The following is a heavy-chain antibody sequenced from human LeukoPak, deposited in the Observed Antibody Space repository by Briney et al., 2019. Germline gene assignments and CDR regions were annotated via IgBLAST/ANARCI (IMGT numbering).Heavy chain of an antibody. CDR1: GDSISSYY. V-gene: IGHV4-4*07. CDR3: ARDTYYYDSSGYSQLDY. Sequence: PSETLSLTCTVSGDSISSYYWSWLRQPAGKGLEWFGRIYTSGSTNYNPSLKSRVTMSVDTSKNQFSLKLISVTAADTAVYYCARDTYYYDSSGYSQLDYGGQGTLVSVSS. D-gene: IGHD3-22*01. J-gene: IGHJ4*02. CDR2: IYTSGST.